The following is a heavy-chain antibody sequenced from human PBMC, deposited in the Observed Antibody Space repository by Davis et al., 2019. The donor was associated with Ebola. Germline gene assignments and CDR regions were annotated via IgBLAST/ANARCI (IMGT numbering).Heavy chain of an antibody. CDR2: ISVRSIT. J-gene: IGHJ5*02. V-gene: IGHV3-23*01. CDR1: GFIFSSYA. Sequence: PGGSLRLSCAVSGFIFSSYAMSWVRQAPGMGLEWVSSISVRSITYHADSVKGRFTISKDKSKNTRVLQMNSLRAEDTAVYYCAKVHPPTTVTTGWFDPWGQGTLVTVSS. D-gene: IGHD4-17*01. CDR3: AKVHPPTTVTTGWFDP.